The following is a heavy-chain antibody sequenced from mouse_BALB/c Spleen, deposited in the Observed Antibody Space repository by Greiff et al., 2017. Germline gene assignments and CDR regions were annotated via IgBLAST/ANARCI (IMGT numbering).Heavy chain of an antibody. Sequence: VQLQQSGAELVRPGSSVKISCKASGYAFSSYWMNWVKQRPGQGLEWIGQIYPGDGDTNYNGKFKGKATLTADKSSSTAYMQLSSLTSEDSAVYFCARGRDGITWFAYWGQGTLVTVSA. CDR2: IYPGDGDT. D-gene: IGHD2-4*01. CDR1: GYAFSSYW. CDR3: ARGRDGITWFAY. V-gene: IGHV1-80*01. J-gene: IGHJ3*01.